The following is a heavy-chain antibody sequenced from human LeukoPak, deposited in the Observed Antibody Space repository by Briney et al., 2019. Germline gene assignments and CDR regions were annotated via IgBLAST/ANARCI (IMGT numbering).Heavy chain of an antibody. CDR2: ISGSGGST. CDR1: GFAFDDYG. CDR3: AKYLPNQLLKD. Sequence: GGSLRLSCAASGFAFDDYGMSWVRRAPGKGLEWVSVISGSGGSTYYADSVKGRFTISRDNSKNTLYLQMNSLRAEDTAVYYCAKYLPNQLLKDWGQGTLVTVSS. V-gene: IGHV3-23*01. D-gene: IGHD2-2*01. J-gene: IGHJ4*02.